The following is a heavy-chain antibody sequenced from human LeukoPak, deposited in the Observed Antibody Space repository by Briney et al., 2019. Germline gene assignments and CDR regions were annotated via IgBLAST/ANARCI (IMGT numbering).Heavy chain of an antibody. CDR2: IKQDGSEK. J-gene: IGHJ4*02. Sequence: GGSLRLSCAASGFTFSNYWMSWVRQAPGKGLEWVANIKQDGSEKYYVDSVKGRFTISRDNAKNSMYLQMNSLRAEDTAVYYCARTARTYYYDSSGYYYGDYFDYWGQGTLVTVSS. V-gene: IGHV3-7*01. CDR1: GFTFSNYW. CDR3: ARTARTYYYDSSGYYYGDYFDY. D-gene: IGHD3-22*01.